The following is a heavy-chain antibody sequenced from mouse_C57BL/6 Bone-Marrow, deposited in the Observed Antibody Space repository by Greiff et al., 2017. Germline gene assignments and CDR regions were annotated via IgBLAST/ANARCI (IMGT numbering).Heavy chain of an antibody. J-gene: IGHJ4*01. V-gene: IGHV1-64*01. CDR1: GYAFTSYW. CDR3: ARTDSAGYDYAMDY. CDR2: IHPNSGST. Sequence: QVQLQQPGAELVKPGASVKFSCKASGYAFTSYWMHWVKQRPGQGLEWIGMIHPNSGSTNYNEKFKSKATLTVDKSSSTAYMQLSSLTSEDSAVDYCARTDSAGYDYAMDYWGQGTSVTGSS. D-gene: IGHD3-2*02.